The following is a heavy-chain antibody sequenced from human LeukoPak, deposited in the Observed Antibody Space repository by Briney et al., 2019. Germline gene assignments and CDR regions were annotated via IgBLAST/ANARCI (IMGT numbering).Heavy chain of an antibody. CDR2: INPNSGGT. Sequence: ASVKVSCKASGYTFTGYYMHWVRQAPGQGLEWMGWINPNSGGTNYAQKFQGRVTMTRDTSISTAYMELSRLRSDDTAVYYCARAYTGCSDGSCYSSEFDPWGQGTLVTVSS. CDR1: GYTFTGYY. V-gene: IGHV1-2*02. J-gene: IGHJ5*02. CDR3: ARAYTGCSDGSCYSSEFDP. D-gene: IGHD2-15*01.